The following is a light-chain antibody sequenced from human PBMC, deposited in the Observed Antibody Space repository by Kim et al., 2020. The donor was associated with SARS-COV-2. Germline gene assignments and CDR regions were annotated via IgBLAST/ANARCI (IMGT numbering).Light chain of an antibody. CDR2: DTS. J-gene: IGLJ3*02. Sequence: PGGTVTLTCGLSAGSVSTSHYYTWYQKTPGQSPRTLFYDTSTRSAGVPDRFSGSILGNKAALTITGAQANDESDYYCVLYLTNGMVFGGGTQLTVL. CDR1: AGSVSTSHY. V-gene: IGLV8-61*01. CDR3: VLYLTNGMV.